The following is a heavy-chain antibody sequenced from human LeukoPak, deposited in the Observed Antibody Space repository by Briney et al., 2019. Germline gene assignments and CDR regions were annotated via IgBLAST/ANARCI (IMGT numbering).Heavy chain of an antibody. CDR3: AKMGIAAAGTYYYGMDV. J-gene: IGHJ6*02. V-gene: IGHV3-23*01. CDR2: ISGSGGST. Sequence: GGSLRLSCAASGFTFSSYAMSWVRQAPGKGLEWVSAISGSGGSTYYADSVKGRFTISRDNSKNTLYLQMDSLRAEDTAVYYCAKMGIAAAGTYYYGMDVWGQGTTVTVSS. CDR1: GFTFSSYA. D-gene: IGHD6-13*01.